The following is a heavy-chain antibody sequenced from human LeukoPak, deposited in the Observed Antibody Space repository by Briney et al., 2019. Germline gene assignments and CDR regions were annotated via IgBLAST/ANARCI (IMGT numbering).Heavy chain of an antibody. Sequence: GGSLRLSCAASGLRFSNYGMHWVRQAPGKGLEWVAFIRFDGSSKYFADSVKGRFIISGDNFQNTLILQINNLKVEDTAVYYCAKVRVDTAMVDAFDIWGQGTRVVVSS. CDR1: GLRFSNYG. D-gene: IGHD5-18*01. CDR3: AKVRVDTAMVDAFDI. CDR2: IRFDGSSK. V-gene: IGHV3-30*02. J-gene: IGHJ3*02.